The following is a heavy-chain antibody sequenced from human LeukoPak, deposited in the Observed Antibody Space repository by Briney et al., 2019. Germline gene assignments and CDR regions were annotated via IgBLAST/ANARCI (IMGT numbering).Heavy chain of an antibody. Sequence: SETLSLTCTVSGGSISSYYWSWIRQPPGKGLEWIGYIYYSGSTNYNPSLKSRVTISVDTSKNQFSLKLSSVTAADTAVYYCARVHASYYMDVWGKGTTVTVSS. CDR3: ARVHASYYMDV. CDR1: GGSISSYY. J-gene: IGHJ6*03. V-gene: IGHV4-59*01. CDR2: IYYSGST.